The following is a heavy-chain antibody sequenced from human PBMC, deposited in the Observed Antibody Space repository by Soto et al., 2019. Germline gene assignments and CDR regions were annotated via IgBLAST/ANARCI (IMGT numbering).Heavy chain of an antibody. CDR1: GYSFTSYW. J-gene: IGHJ4*02. V-gene: IGHV5-51*01. Sequence: PGESLKISCKGSGYSFTSYWIGWVRQMPGKGLEWMGIIYPGDSDTRYSPSLQGQVTISADKSISTAYLQWSSLKASDTAMYYSPRPYSSCQWGHHYLDYCGQGTLVTVSS. D-gene: IGHD5-12*01. CDR3: PRPYSSCQWGHHYLDY. CDR2: IYPGDSDT.